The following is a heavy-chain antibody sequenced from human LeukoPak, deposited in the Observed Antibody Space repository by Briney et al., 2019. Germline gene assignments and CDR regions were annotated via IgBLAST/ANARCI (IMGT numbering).Heavy chain of an antibody. CDR3: ARGPSGYHNT. D-gene: IGHD5-12*01. Sequence: RAGGSLRLSCAASGFTFSSYSMNWVRQAPGKGLEWVSSISSSSNYIYYADSVKGRFTISRDNAKNSLYLQMNSLRAEDTAVYYCARGPSGYHNTGGQGTLVTVSS. CDR2: ISSSSNYI. J-gene: IGHJ4*02. V-gene: IGHV3-21*01. CDR1: GFTFSSYS.